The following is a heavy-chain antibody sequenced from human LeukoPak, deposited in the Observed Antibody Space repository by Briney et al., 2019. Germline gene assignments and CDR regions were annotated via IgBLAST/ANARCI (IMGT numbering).Heavy chain of an antibody. CDR1: GGSISSGDYY. Sequence: SETLSLTCTVSGGSISSGDYYWSWIRQPPGKGLEWIGYIYYSGSTYYNPSPKSRVTISVDTSKNQFSLKLSSVTAADTAVYYCARGAKVYCSSTSCLGAFDIWGQGTMVTVSS. V-gene: IGHV4-30-4*01. J-gene: IGHJ3*02. CDR2: IYYSGST. D-gene: IGHD2-2*01. CDR3: ARGAKVYCSSTSCLGAFDI.